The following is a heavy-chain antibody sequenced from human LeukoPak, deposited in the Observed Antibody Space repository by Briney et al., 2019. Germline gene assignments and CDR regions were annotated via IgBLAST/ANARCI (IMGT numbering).Heavy chain of an antibody. V-gene: IGHV4-39*07. CDR2: IYYSGST. D-gene: IGHD3-9*01. CDR1: GGSISSSSYY. Sequence: KPSETLSLTCTVSGGSISSSSYYWGWIRQPPGKGLEWIGSIYYSGSTYYNPSLKSRVTISVDTSKNQFSLKLNSVTAADTAVYYCARGYYDVLTGYFFDYWGQGTLVTVSS. CDR3: ARGYYDVLTGYFFDY. J-gene: IGHJ4*02.